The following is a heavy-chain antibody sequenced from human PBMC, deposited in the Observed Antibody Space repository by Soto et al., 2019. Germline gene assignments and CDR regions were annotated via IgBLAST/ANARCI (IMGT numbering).Heavy chain of an antibody. CDR1: GFTFSSYD. D-gene: IGHD4-17*01. CDR3: VRESTTWVFDF. V-gene: IGHV3-13*01. Sequence: EVQLVESGGGLVQPGGSLRLSCVASGFTFSSYDMHWVRQTTGKRLEWVSAIGTAGDTYYPGSVKGRFTISRQNGNNSLYLQMNSLIAEDTAVYYCVRESTTWVFDFWGQGTLVTVSS. CDR2: IGTAGDT. J-gene: IGHJ4*02.